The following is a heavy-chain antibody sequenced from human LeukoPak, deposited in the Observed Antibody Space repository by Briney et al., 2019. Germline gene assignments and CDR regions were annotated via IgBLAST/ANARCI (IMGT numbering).Heavy chain of an antibody. CDR3: AKVATKGNYYDSSGYSLDY. V-gene: IGHV3-23*01. J-gene: IGHJ4*02. Sequence: GGSLRLSCEASGFTFSSYTMTWVRQAPGKGLEGVSHISSGGDTTYYADSVKGRFTISRDNSKNTLYLQMNSLRAEDTAVFYCAKVATKGNYYDSSGYSLDYWGQGTLVTVSS. CDR2: ISSGGDTT. D-gene: IGHD3-22*01. CDR1: GFTFSSYT.